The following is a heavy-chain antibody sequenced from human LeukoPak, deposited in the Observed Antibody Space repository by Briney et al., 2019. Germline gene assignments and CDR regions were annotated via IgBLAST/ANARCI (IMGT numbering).Heavy chain of an antibody. Sequence: ASVKVSCEASGYTFTSYGISWVRQAPGQGLEWMGWISAYNGNTNYAQKLQGRVTMTTDTSTSTAYMELRSLRSDDTAVYYCARDVSDVVVPAAINYYYYGMDVWGQGTTVTVSS. CDR3: ARDVSDVVVPAAINYYYYGMDV. J-gene: IGHJ6*02. V-gene: IGHV1-18*01. CDR1: GYTFTSYG. D-gene: IGHD2-2*02. CDR2: ISAYNGNT.